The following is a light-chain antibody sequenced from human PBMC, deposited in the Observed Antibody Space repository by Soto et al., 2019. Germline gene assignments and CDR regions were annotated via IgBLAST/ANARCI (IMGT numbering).Light chain of an antibody. CDR1: QSIRTN. CDR2: GAS. CDR3: HQYDDWWT. J-gene: IGKJ1*01. V-gene: IGKV3-15*01. Sequence: EIVMTQSPATLSVSPGERATLSCRASQSIRTNLAWYQQKPGQAPRLLIYGASTRATGIPARFSGSGSGTEFTLTISSLQSAAFAVYYCHQYDDWWTFGQGTKVEI.